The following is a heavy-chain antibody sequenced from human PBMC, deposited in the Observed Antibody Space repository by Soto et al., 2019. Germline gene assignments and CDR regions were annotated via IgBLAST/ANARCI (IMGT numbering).Heavy chain of an antibody. J-gene: IGHJ4*02. CDR2: IYYSGST. CDR1: GGSISSGGYY. CDR3: ATRSLNYGDYVGRFDY. Sequence: PSETLSLTCTVSGGSISSGGYYWSWIRQHPGKGLEWIGYIYYSGSTYYNPSLKSRVTISVDTSKNQFSLKLSSVTAADTAVYYCATRSLNYGDYVGRFDYWGQGTLVTVYS. D-gene: IGHD4-17*01. V-gene: IGHV4-31*03.